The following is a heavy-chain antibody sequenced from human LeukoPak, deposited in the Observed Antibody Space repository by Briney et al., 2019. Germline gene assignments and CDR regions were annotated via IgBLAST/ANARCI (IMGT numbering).Heavy chain of an antibody. Sequence: GGSLRLSCAASGFTFSSYGMHWVRQAPGKGLEWVAFIRYDGSNKYYADSVKGRFTISRDNSKNTLYLQMNSLRAEDTAVYYCASYSGYYYGSGSYYYYMDVWGKETTVTISS. CDR1: GFTFSSYG. V-gene: IGHV3-30*02. D-gene: IGHD3-10*01. J-gene: IGHJ6*03. CDR3: ASYSGYYYGSGSYYYYMDV. CDR2: IRYDGSNK.